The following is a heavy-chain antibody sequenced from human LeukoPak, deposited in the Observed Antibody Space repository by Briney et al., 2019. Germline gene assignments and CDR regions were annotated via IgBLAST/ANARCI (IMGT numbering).Heavy chain of an antibody. J-gene: IGHJ5*02. CDR2: ISSSSSYI. CDR1: GFTFSSYN. CDR3: ARDAPPSWGQLWLNWFDP. D-gene: IGHD5-18*01. Sequence: GGSLRLSCAASGFTFSSYNMNWVRQAPGKGLEWVSSISSSSSYIYYADSVKGRFTISRDNAKNSLYLQMNSLRAEDTAVYYCARDAPPSWGQLWLNWFDPWGQGTLVTVSS. V-gene: IGHV3-21*01.